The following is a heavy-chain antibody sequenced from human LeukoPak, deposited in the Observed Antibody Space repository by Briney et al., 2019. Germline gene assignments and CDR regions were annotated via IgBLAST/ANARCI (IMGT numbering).Heavy chain of an antibody. Sequence: SETLSLTCTVPGGSISNYYWTWIPQPPGKGLEWIGYIYYSGSTNYNPSLKSRVTISVDTSKNQFSLKLSSVTAADTAMYYCARASDRLQPPDYWGQGNLVTVSS. D-gene: IGHD4-11*01. CDR2: IYYSGST. V-gene: IGHV4-59*01. J-gene: IGHJ4*02. CDR1: GGSISNYY. CDR3: ARASDRLQPPDY.